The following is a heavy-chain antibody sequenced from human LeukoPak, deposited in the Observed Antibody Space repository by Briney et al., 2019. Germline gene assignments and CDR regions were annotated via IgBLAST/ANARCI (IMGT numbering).Heavy chain of an antibody. D-gene: IGHD3-3*01. CDR3: ARGALGYDFWRSGFDP. CDR1: GFTFSSYG. Sequence: GGSLRLSCAASGFTFSSYGMHWVRQAPGKGLEWVALISYDGSNKYYADSVKGRFTISRDNSKNTLYLQMNSLRAEDTAVYYCARGALGYDFWRSGFDPWGQGTLVTVSS. V-gene: IGHV3-30*19. J-gene: IGHJ5*02. CDR2: ISYDGSNK.